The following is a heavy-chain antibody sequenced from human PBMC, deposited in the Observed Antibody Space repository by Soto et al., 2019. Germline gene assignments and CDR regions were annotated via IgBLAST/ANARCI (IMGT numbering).Heavy chain of an antibody. D-gene: IGHD3-16*02. CDR3: ASEGMITFGGVIVTTPYYFDY. Sequence: VQLVQSGAEVKKPGSSVKVSCKASGGTFSSYAISWVRQAPGQGLEWMGGIIPIFGTANYAQKFQGRVTITADESTSTAYMELSSLRSEDTAVYYCASEGMITFGGVIVTTPYYFDYWGQGTLVTVSS. CDR2: IIPIFGTA. V-gene: IGHV1-69*01. J-gene: IGHJ4*02. CDR1: GGTFSSYA.